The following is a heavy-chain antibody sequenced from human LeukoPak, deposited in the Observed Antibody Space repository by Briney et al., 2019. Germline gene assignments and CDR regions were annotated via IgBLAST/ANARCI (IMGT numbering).Heavy chain of an antibody. J-gene: IGHJ4*02. CDR2: IIESGEST. Sequence: GGSLRLSCAASGFTFNKYAMYWVRQAPGKGLEWVSAIIESGESTYYTDSVKGRFTISRDNSKNTLYLQMNSLRAEDTAFYYCAKGSAQYYFDSWGQGTLVTVSS. CDR1: GFTFNKYA. CDR3: AKGSAQYYFDS. D-gene: IGHD3-10*01. V-gene: IGHV3-23*01.